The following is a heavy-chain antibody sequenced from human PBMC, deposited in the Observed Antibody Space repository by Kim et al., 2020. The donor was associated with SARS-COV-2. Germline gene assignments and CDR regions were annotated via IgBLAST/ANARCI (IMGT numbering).Heavy chain of an antibody. CDR3: ARDLGCSGGSCQRGFLNWFDP. CDR2: ISAYNGNT. V-gene: IGHV1-18*04. D-gene: IGHD2-15*01. J-gene: IGHJ5*02. CDR1: GYTFTSYG. Sequence: ASVKVSCKASGYTFTSYGISWVRQAPGQGLEWMGWISAYNGNTNYAQKLQGRVTMTTDTSTSTAYMELRSLRSDDTAVYYCARDLGCSGGSCQRGFLNWFDPWGQGTLVTVSS.